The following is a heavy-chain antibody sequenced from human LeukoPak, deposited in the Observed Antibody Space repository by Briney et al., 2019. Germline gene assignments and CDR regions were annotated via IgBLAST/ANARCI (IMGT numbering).Heavy chain of an antibody. V-gene: IGHV3-21*01. D-gene: IGHD2-2*01. Sequence: GGSLRLSCAASGFTFSSYWMHWVRQAPGRGLEWVSSISSSSSYIYYADSVKGRFTISRDNAKNSLYLQMNSLRAEDTAVYYCAREAGHVVPAANHLFDPWGQGTLVTVSS. CDR1: GFTFSSYW. J-gene: IGHJ5*02. CDR3: AREAGHVVPAANHLFDP. CDR2: ISSSSSYI.